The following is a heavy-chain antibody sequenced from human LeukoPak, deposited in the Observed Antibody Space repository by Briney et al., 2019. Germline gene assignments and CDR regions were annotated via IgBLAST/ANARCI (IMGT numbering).Heavy chain of an antibody. V-gene: IGHV1-46*01. CDR2: INPCGGST. D-gene: IGHD3-22*01. CDR1: GYTFTSYY. CDR3: ARGLYYYDSSGYGMDV. Sequence: GASVKVSCKASGYTFTSYYMHWVRQAPGQGLEWMGIINPCGGSTSYAQKFQGRVTMTRDTSTSTVYMELSSLRSEDTAVYYCARGLYYYDSSGYGMDVWGQGTTVTVSS. J-gene: IGHJ6*02.